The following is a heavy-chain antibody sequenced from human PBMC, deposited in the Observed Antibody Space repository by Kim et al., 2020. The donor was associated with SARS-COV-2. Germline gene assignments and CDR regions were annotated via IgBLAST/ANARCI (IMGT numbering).Heavy chain of an antibody. CDR2: ISSSSSYI. J-gene: IGHJ6*02. CDR1: GFTFSSYS. Sequence: GGSLRLSCAASGFTFSSYSMNWVRQAPGKGLEWVSSISSSSSYIYYADSVKGRFTISRDNAKNSLYLQMNSLRAEDTAVYYCARVTRIAAAGHDYYGMDVWGQGTTVTVSS. V-gene: IGHV3-21*01. D-gene: IGHD6-13*01. CDR3: ARVTRIAAAGHDYYGMDV.